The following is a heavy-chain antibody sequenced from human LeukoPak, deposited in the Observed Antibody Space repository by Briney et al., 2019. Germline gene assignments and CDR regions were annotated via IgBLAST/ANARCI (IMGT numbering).Heavy chain of an antibody. CDR2: ISYDGSNK. Sequence: PGRSLRLSCAASGFTFSSYAMHWVRQAPGKGLEWVAVISYDGSNKYYADSVKGRSTISRDNSKNTLYLQMNSLRAEDTAVYYCATYCSGGSCYPLGAFDIWGQGTMVTVSS. CDR3: ATYCSGGSCYPLGAFDI. D-gene: IGHD2-15*01. J-gene: IGHJ3*02. V-gene: IGHV3-30-3*01. CDR1: GFTFSSYA.